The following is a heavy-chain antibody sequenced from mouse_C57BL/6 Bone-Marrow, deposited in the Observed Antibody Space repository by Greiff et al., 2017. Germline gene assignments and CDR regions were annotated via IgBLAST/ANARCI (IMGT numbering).Heavy chain of an antibody. D-gene: IGHD1-1*01. CDR2: SRNKTNDYTT. CDR1: GFTFSDFY. V-gene: IGHV7-1*01. CDR3: ARDSDYYGGSYWYFDV. Sequence: EVHLVESGGGLVQSGRSLRLSCATSGFTFSDFYMEWVRQAPGKGLEWIAASRNKTNDYTTEYSASVKGRFIVSRDTSQSILYLQMNALRAEDTAVYYGARDSDYYGGSYWYFDVWGTGTTVTVSS. J-gene: IGHJ1*03.